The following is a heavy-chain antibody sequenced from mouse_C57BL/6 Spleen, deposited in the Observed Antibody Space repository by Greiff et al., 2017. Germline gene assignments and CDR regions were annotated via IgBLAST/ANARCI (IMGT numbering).Heavy chain of an antibody. V-gene: IGHV10-1*01. D-gene: IGHD2-2*01. CDR2: IRSKSNNYAT. Sequence: EVKLVESGGGLVQPKGSLKLSCAASGFSFNTYAMNWVRQAPGKGLEWVARIRSKSNNYATYYADSVKDRFTISRDDSESMLYLQMNNLKTEDTAMYYCVRQGGYDGPFDYWGQGTTLTVSS. CDR1: GFSFNTYA. J-gene: IGHJ2*01. CDR3: VRQGGYDGPFDY.